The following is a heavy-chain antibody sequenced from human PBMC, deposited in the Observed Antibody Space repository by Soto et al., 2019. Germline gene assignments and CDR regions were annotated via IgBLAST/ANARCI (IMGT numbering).Heavy chain of an antibody. J-gene: IGHJ6*02. D-gene: IGHD6-13*01. CDR2: INAGNGNT. CDR1: GYTFTSYA. V-gene: IGHV1-3*01. CDR3: ASGGGIPRPRPLVYYYYGMDV. Sequence: ASVKVSCKASGYTFTSYAMHWVRQAPGQRLEWMGWINAGNGNTKYSQEFQGRVTITRDTSASTAYMELSSLRSEDTAVYYCASGGGIPRPRPLVYYYYGMDVWGQGTTVTVSS.